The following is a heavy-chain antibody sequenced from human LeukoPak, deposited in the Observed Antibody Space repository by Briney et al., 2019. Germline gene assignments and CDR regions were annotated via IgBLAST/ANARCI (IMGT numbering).Heavy chain of an antibody. CDR3: ARDLPPYDSSGYYYDY. CDR1: GFTFSSYW. J-gene: IGHJ4*02. V-gene: IGHV3-7*01. Sequence: GVLRLSCAASGFTFSSYWMSWVRQAPGKGLEWVANIKQDGSEKYYVDSVKGRFTISRDNAKNSLYLQMNSLRAEDTAVYYCARDLPPYDSSGYYYDYWGQGTLVTVSS. D-gene: IGHD3-22*01. CDR2: IKQDGSEK.